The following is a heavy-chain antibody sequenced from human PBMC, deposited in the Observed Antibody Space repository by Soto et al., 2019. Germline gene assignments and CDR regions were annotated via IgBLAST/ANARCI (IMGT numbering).Heavy chain of an antibody. V-gene: IGHV1-18*01. CDR1: GYTFTSYG. J-gene: IGHJ5*02. CDR3: ARVKPRRDFWSGYYGYNWFDP. CDR2: ISAYNGNT. D-gene: IGHD3-3*01. Sequence: QVQLVQSGAEVKKPGASVKVSCKASGYTFTSYGISWVRQAPGQGLEWMGWISAYNGNTNYAQKLQGRVTMTTDTSTSTAYMELRSLRSDDTAVYYCARVKPRRDFWSGYYGYNWFDPWGQGTLVTVSS.